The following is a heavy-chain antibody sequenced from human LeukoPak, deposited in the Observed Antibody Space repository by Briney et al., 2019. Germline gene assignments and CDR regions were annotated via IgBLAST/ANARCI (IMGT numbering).Heavy chain of an antibody. J-gene: IGHJ4*02. CDR3: AKQMTTVTTFDY. V-gene: IGHV4-61*01. CDR1: GGSVSSGSYY. D-gene: IGHD4-17*01. CDR2: IYYSGST. Sequence: SETLSLTCTVSGGSVSSGSYYWSWIRQPPGKGLEWIGYIYYSGSTNYNPSLKSRLTISVDTSKNQFSLKLSSVTAADTAVYYCAKQMTTVTTFDYWGQGTLVTVSS.